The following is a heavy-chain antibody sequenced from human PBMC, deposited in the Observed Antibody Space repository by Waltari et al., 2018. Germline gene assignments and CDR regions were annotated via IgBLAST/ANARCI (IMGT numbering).Heavy chain of an antibody. Sequence: QLQLQESGPGLVKPSETLSLTCTVSGGSISSSSYYWGWIRQPPGKGLEGLGSCYYSGCTYYCPSLKSRVTIAVDTSKNQFSRNLSSGTAADPVVYHCARRTLLVPGACDSWGQGTTVTVSS. D-gene: IGHD6-13*01. CDR3: ARRTLLVPGACDS. V-gene: IGHV4-39*01. CDR1: GGSISSSSYY. CDR2: CYYSGCT. J-gene: IGHJ3*02.